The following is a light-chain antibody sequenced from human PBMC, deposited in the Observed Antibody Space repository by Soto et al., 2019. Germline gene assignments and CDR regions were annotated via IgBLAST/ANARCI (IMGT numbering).Light chain of an antibody. Sequence: DIVLTQSPATLSVSPGERATLSCRASPSVGSNLAWYQQKPGQAPRLLIYGASTRATGIPARFSGSGSGTEFTLTISTLQSENFAVYYCQQYNNWPWTFGQGTKVDI. CDR2: GAS. V-gene: IGKV3-15*01. CDR3: QQYNNWPWT. J-gene: IGKJ1*01. CDR1: PSVGSN.